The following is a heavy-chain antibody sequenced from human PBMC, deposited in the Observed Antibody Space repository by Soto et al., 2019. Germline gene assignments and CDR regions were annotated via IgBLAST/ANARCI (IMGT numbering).Heavy chain of an antibody. CDR3: AKPRSPAAAGMGFDY. D-gene: IGHD6-13*01. Sequence: EVQLLESGGGLVQPGGSLRLSCAASGFTFSSYAMSCVRQAPGKGLEWVSAISGSGGSTYYADSVKGLFTISRDNSKNTLYLQMNSLRAEDTAVYYCAKPRSPAAAGMGFDYWGQGTLVTVSS. V-gene: IGHV3-23*01. J-gene: IGHJ4*02. CDR1: GFTFSSYA. CDR2: ISGSGGST.